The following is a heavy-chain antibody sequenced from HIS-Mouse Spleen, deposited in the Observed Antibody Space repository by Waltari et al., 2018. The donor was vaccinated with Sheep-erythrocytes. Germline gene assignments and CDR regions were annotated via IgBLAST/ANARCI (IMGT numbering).Heavy chain of an antibody. CDR3: ARVASGATFDY. CDR2: ISSSSSYI. CDR1: GFPFRCYI. D-gene: IGHD1-26*01. V-gene: IGHV3-21*01. J-gene: IGHJ4*02. Sequence: EVQLVESGGGLVKPGGSLRLSCAASGFPFRCYIMNWVRQAPGKGLEWVSSISSSSSYIYYADSVKGRFTISRDNAKNSLYLQMNSLRAEDTAVYYCARVASGATFDYWGQGTLVTVSS.